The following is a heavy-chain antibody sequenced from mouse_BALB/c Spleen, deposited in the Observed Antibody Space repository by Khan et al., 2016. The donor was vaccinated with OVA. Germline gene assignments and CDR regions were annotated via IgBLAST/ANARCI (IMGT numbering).Heavy chain of an antibody. CDR1: GFSLTSYG. CDR3: ARQPYCQYYALDY. D-gene: IGHD2-10*01. J-gene: IGHJ4*01. V-gene: IGHV2-6-1*01. Sequence: QVQLKQSGPGLVAPSQSLSITCTITGFSLTSYGIHWVRQPPGKGLEWLVVIWSDGSTIYNSTLKSRLSITKDNSRSQVFLKMNSVQTEDTAMYDCARQPYCQYYALDYWGQGTSVTVSS. CDR2: IWSDGST.